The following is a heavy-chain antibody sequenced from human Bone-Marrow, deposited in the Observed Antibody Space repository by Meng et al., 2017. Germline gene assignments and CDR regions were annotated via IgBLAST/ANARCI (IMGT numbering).Heavy chain of an antibody. Sequence: GGSLRLSCAASGFTFSPYAMYWVRQAPGKGLEWVSGISGSGGSTNYADSVKGRFTISRDNSKNTLYLQMNSLRAEDTAVYYCAKSIVVVVAALNYFDYWGQGTLVTVSS. CDR2: ISGSGGST. J-gene: IGHJ4*02. CDR3: AKSIVVVVAALNYFDY. V-gene: IGHV3-23*01. D-gene: IGHD2-15*01. CDR1: GFTFSPYA.